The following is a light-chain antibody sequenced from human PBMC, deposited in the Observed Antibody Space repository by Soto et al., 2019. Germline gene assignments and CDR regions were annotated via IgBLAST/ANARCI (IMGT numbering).Light chain of an antibody. CDR1: QSISTW. V-gene: IGKV1-5*01. Sequence: IQMTQSPSILSASVGDRVTITCRASQSISTWLAWYQQKPEKAPKLLIHDASTLESGVPSRFSGSGSGTEFTLTISSMQPDDFANYYCQQYNSYSRTFGQGTKVDXK. CDR2: DAS. J-gene: IGKJ1*01. CDR3: QQYNSYSRT.